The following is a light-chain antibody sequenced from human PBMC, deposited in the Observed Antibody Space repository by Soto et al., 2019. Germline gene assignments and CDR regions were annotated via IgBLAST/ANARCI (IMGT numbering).Light chain of an antibody. V-gene: IGKV1-5*03. CDR2: EAS. CDR1: QSVGTW. Sequence: IQMTQSPSTLSASVGDSVTITCRASQSVGTWLAWFQQKPGKVPRLLIYEASSLESGLPSRFSGSGSGTEFTLPISSLQPDDFATYYCPQYNSYLTFGPGTKVDLK. J-gene: IGKJ3*01. CDR3: PQYNSYLT.